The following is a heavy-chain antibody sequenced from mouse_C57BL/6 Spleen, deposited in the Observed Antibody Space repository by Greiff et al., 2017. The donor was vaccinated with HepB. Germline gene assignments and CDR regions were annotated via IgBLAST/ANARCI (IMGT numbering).Heavy chain of an antibody. Sequence: EVKLVESGEGLVKPGGSLKLSCAASGFTFSSYAMSWVRQTPEKRLEWVAYISSGGDYIYYADTVKGRFTISRDNARNTLYLQMSSLKSEDTAMYYCTREGGKAWFAYWGQGTLVTVSA. V-gene: IGHV5-9-1*02. CDR2: ISSGGDYI. CDR1: GFTFSSYA. J-gene: IGHJ3*01. CDR3: TREGGKAWFAY.